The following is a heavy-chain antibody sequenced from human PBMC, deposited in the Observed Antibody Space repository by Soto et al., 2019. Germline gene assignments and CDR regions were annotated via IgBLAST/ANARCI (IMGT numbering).Heavy chain of an antibody. CDR1: GFTFSNAW. Sequence: PGGSLRLSCAASGFTFSNAWINWVRQAPGKGLEWVGRIKSKTDGGTTDFAAPVKGRFTISRDNSKNTLYLQMNSLRAEDTAVYYCARDRRWYSSGWHDAFDIWGQGTMVTVSS. V-gene: IGHV3-15*07. J-gene: IGHJ3*02. D-gene: IGHD6-19*01. CDR2: IKSKTDGGTT. CDR3: ARDRRWYSSGWHDAFDI.